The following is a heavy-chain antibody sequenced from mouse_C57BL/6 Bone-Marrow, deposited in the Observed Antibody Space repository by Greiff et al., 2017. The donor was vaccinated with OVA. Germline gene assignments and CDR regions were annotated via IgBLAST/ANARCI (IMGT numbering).Heavy chain of an antibody. V-gene: IGHV3-6*01. CDR2: ISYDGSN. Sequence: VQLKESGPGLVKPSQSLSLTCSVTGYSITSGYYWNWIRQFPGNKLEWMGYISYDGSNNYNPSLKNRISITRDTSKNQFFLKLNSVTTEDTATYYCARDYYGSSYLYFDYWGQGTTLTVSS. CDR3: ARDYYGSSYLYFDY. J-gene: IGHJ2*01. D-gene: IGHD1-1*01. CDR1: GYSITSGYY.